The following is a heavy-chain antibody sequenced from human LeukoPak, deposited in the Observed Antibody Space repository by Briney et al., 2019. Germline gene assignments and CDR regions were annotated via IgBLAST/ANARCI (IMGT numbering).Heavy chain of an antibody. D-gene: IGHD3-9*01. CDR3: ARDDAILTGLDG. CDR1: GFTLSDYY. CDR2: ISSSSSYT. Sequence: GGSLRLSCAASGFTLSDYYMSWIRQAPGKGLEWVSYISSSSSYTSYADSVKGRFTISRDNAKNSLYLQMNSLRAEDTAVYYCARDDAILTGLDGWGQGTLVTVSS. V-gene: IGHV3-11*06. J-gene: IGHJ4*02.